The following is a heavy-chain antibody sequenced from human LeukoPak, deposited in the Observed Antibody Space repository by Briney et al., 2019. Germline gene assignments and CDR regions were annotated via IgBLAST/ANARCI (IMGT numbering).Heavy chain of an antibody. CDR1: GFIFSNYG. D-gene: IGHD6-19*01. J-gene: IGHJ5*02. V-gene: IGHV3-30*02. CDR2: IRYDESNK. Sequence: GGSLRLSCAASGFIFSNYGMHWVRQAPGQGLEWVAFIRYDESNKFYADSVKGRFTISRDNSKNTLFLQMNSLRAEDTAVYYCATMQWLEGVDWFDPWGQGTLVTVSS. CDR3: ATMQWLEGVDWFDP.